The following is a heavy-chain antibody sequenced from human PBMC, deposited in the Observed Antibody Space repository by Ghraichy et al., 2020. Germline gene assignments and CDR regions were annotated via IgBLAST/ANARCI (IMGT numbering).Heavy chain of an antibody. Sequence: SETLSLTCTVSGGSISSSSYYWGWIRQPPGKGLEWIGSIYYSGSTYYNPSLKSRVTISVDTSKNQFSLKLSSVTAADTAVYYCASNGDTAMVGHFDYWGQGTLVTVSS. CDR2: IYYSGST. CDR3: ASNGDTAMVGHFDY. D-gene: IGHD5-18*01. CDR1: GGSISSSSYY. V-gene: IGHV4-39*01. J-gene: IGHJ4*02.